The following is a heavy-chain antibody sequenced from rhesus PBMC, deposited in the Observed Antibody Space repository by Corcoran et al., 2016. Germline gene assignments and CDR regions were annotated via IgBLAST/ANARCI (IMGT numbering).Heavy chain of an antibody. CDR2: IRSKRNGGTP. CDR3: ARGEIGSTVLVY. D-gene: IGHD5-12*01. Sequence: EVQLVESGGGLVQPGGSLRLSCAASGFTFSDYYMTWVRQAPGNGPEWVGFIRSKRNGGTPECAASVKGRFTISIDDSKSIATLQMNSLKTEDTAMYYCARGEIGSTVLVYWGQGVLVTVSS. CDR1: GFTFSDYY. V-gene: IGHV3S22*01. J-gene: IGHJ4*01.